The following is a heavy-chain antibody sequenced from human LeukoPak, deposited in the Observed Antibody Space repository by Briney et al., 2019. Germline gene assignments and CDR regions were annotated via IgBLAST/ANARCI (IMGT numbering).Heavy chain of an antibody. V-gene: IGHV3-11*04. D-gene: IGHD3-16*01. J-gene: IGHJ2*01. CDR3: GGSHTAVYSPREWDYCYLDL. Sequence: GGSLRLSCAASGFTFSDYYMSWIRQAPGKGLEGVSYITRSGSTIYYADSVKGRFTISRDNAKNSLYLQMNSLRAEDTAVYYCGGSHTAVYSPREWDYCYLDLWGRGTLVSVPS. CDR1: GFTFSDYY. CDR2: ITRSGSTI.